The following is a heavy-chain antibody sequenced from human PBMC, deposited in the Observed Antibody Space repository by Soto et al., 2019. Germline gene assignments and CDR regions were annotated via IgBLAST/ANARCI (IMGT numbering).Heavy chain of an antibody. J-gene: IGHJ4*02. D-gene: IGHD3-10*01. Sequence: SQTLSLTCTVAGGSISTYYWSWIRQPPGGTLEWIGYIYASGATTYNPSLESRVTMSVDMPNNEFSLELTSLTAADTAVYYCARSHSFDGSIYHYYFDFWGQGTLVTVSS. CDR2: IYASGAT. CDR3: ARSHSFDGSIYHYYFDF. CDR1: GGSISTYY. V-gene: IGHV4-59*01.